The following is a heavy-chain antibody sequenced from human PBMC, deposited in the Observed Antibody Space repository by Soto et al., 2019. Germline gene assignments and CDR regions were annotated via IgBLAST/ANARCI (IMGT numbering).Heavy chain of an antibody. J-gene: IGHJ6*02. Sequence: GGSLRLSCAASGFTFSSYSMNWVRQAPGKGLEWVSYISSSSSTIYYADSVKGRFTISRDNAKNSLYLQMNSLRDEDTAVYYCAREFSIAVAGTGYYYYGMDVWGQGTTVTVSS. D-gene: IGHD6-19*01. CDR3: AREFSIAVAGTGYYYYGMDV. CDR1: GFTFSSYS. CDR2: ISSSSSTI. V-gene: IGHV3-48*02.